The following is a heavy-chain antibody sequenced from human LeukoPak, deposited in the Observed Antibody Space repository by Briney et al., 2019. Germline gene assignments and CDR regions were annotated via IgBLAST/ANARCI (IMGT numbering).Heavy chain of an antibody. J-gene: IGHJ4*02. CDR2: INPNSGGT. D-gene: IGHD6-6*01. Sequence: ASVKVSCKASGYTFTGYYMHWVRQAPGQGLEWMGRINPNSGGTNYAQKFQGRVTMTRDTSISTAYMELSRLRSDDTAVYYFARSSSGSRYDYWGQGTLVTVSS. CDR1: GYTFTGYY. V-gene: IGHV1-2*06. CDR3: ARSSSGSRYDY.